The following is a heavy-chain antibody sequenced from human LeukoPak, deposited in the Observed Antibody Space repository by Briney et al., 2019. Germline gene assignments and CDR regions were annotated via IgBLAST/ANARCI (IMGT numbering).Heavy chain of an antibody. CDR1: GGSISSYY. CDR3: ARNGGYAYYFDY. D-gene: IGHD1-26*01. CDR2: IYYSGST. J-gene: IGHJ4*02. V-gene: IGHV4-59*08. Sequence: SETLSLTCTVSGGSISSYYWSWIRQPPGKGLEWIGYIYYSGSTNYNPSLKSRVTISVDTSKNQFSLKLRSVTAADTAFYYCARNGGYAYYFDYWGQGTLVTVSS.